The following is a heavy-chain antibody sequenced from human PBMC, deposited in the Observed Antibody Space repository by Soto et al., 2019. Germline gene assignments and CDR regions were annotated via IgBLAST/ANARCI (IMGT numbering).Heavy chain of an antibody. CDR3: ARDGAYCSSIGCQNPFDH. D-gene: IGHD2-2*01. CDR1: GGSTNGGGYY. V-gene: IGHV4-31*03. J-gene: IGHJ4*02. Sequence: QVQLQESGPGLVQPSQTLSLSCTVSGGSTNGGGYYWNWIRQLPGKGLEWIGYMYYNGNTYYNPSLQSRATISFGTSHDQFSLRLTSVTAADTAVYFCARDGAYCSSIGCQNPFDHWGQGTLVTVSP. CDR2: MYYNGNT.